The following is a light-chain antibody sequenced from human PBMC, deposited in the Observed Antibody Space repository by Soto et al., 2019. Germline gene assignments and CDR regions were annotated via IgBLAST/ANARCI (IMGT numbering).Light chain of an antibody. CDR2: DVS. CDR3: QHRATWPPSVT. J-gene: IGKJ4*01. CDR1: QSVGTF. Sequence: EVVLAQPPDTLSLSPGARATLSCRASQSVGTFLNWYHHKPGQAPRLLIYDVSKRATGIPARFGGSGSGTDFTLSIRKLEPEEFAVYYCQHRATWPPSVTFGGGTRV. V-gene: IGKV3-11*01.